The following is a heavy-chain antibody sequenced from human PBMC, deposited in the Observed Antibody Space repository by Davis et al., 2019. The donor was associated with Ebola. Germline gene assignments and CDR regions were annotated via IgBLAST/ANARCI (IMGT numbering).Heavy chain of an antibody. D-gene: IGHD2-15*01. Sequence: GGSLRLSCVVSGFTFSTYAMSWVRQAPGKGLEWVSAISGSGGSTYYAGSVKGRFTISRDNSKNTLYLQMNSLRAEDTAVYYCAKTILGYCSGGSCYWGYYFDYWGQGTLVTVSS. CDR1: GFTFSTYA. CDR2: ISGSGGST. J-gene: IGHJ4*02. CDR3: AKTILGYCSGGSCYWGYYFDY. V-gene: IGHV3-23*01.